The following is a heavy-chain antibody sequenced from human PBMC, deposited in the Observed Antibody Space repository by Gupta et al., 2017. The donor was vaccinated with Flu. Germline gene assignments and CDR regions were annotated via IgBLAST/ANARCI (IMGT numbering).Heavy chain of an antibody. J-gene: IGHJ6*02. CDR1: GFSFKNYG. D-gene: IGHD5-24*01. CDR2: ISYDGSNK. CDR3: AKDWRWNNNNYGMNV. Sequence: QEQVVASGGGVVQPGRSLRLSCAASGFSFKNYGIHWVRQAPGKGLEWVAVISYDGSNKYYADSVKGRFIISRDNSKNTLYLQMNSLRSEDTAVYYCAKDWRWNNNNYGMNVWGPGTTVTVSS. V-gene: IGHV3-30*18.